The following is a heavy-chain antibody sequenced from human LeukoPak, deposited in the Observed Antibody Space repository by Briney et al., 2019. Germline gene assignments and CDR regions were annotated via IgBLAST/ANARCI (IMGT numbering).Heavy chain of an antibody. CDR2: ISAYNANT. J-gene: IGHJ3*02. D-gene: IGHD1-1*01. CDR1: GYTFTSYD. Sequence: ASVKVSCKPSGYTFTSYDICRVRRAPEQGLEWMGWISAYNANTNYAQKLLGRVTMTTDTSTSTAHMELRSLRSDDTAVYYCARFTSLDVYAFDIWGQGTMVTVSA. CDR3: ARFTSLDVYAFDI. V-gene: IGHV1-18*01.